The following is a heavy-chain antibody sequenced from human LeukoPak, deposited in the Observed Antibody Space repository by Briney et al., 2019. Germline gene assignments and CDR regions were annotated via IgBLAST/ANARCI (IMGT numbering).Heavy chain of an antibody. V-gene: IGHV3-30-3*01. J-gene: IGHJ4*02. CDR1: GFTFSSYA. D-gene: IGHD6-19*01. CDR3: ANPGIAVAGTGY. Sequence: GRSLRLSCAASGFTFSSYAMHWVRQAPGKGLEWVAVISYDGSNKYYADSVKGRFTISRDSSKNTLYLQMNSLRAEDTAVYYCANPGIAVAGTGYWGQGTLVTVSS. CDR2: ISYDGSNK.